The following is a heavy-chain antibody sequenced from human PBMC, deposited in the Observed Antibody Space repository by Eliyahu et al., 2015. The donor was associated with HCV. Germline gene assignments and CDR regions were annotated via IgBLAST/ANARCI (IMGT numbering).Heavy chain of an antibody. Sequence: EVQLVESGGGLVQPGXSLRLSXTGSGVTFSNHWMGWGRPGPGKGLEWVALIXPDGRRTYYLDSLKGRFTISRDNANTSLYLEMNRLRAEDTAAYYCVRDPNWGSGFWGRGTLVTVSS. D-gene: IGHD7-27*01. CDR3: VRDPNWGSGF. V-gene: IGHV3-7*03. J-gene: IGHJ4*02. CDR1: GVTFSNHW. CDR2: IXPDGRRT.